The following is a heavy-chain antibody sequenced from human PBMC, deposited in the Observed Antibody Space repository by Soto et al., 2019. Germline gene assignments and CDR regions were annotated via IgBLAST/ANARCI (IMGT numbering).Heavy chain of an antibody. CDR1: GFTFTSCV. CDR2: ICYDGRDK. Sequence: QVQLVESGGGVVQPGRSLRLSCAASGFTFTSCVMHWVRQAPGKGLVWVALICYDGRDKFYADSVKGRFTISRDNSQNTLYLQMNSLTPEDTAVYYCATEYSSSYTFDSWGQGTLVAVSS. J-gene: IGHJ4*02. D-gene: IGHD6-19*01. V-gene: IGHV3-33*01. CDR3: ATEYSSSYTFDS.